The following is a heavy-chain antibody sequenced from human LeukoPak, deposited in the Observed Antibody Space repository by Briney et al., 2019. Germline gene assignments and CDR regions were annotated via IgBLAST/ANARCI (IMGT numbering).Heavy chain of an antibody. V-gene: IGHV3-7*01. Sequence: GGSLRLSCAASGFTFSSYWMSWVRQAPGEGLEWVANIKQDGSEKYYVDSVKGRFTISRDNAKNSLYLQMNSLRAEDTAVYYCARDQLWFGEYFDYWGQGTLVTVSS. J-gene: IGHJ4*02. CDR3: ARDQLWFGEYFDY. CDR1: GFTFSSYW. CDR2: IKQDGSEK. D-gene: IGHD3-10*01.